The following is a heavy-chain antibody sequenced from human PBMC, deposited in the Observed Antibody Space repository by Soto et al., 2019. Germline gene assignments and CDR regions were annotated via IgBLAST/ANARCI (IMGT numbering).Heavy chain of an antibody. D-gene: IGHD1-26*01. J-gene: IGHJ4*02. V-gene: IGHV4-34*01. CDR3: ARAAVKLGATLFDS. CDR1: GGSFSGYY. Sequence: PSETLSLTCAVYGGSFSGYYWSWIRQSPGKGLEWIGEVNHSGFTNYNPTLKSRVTISRDASKNQFSLRLSSMTAADSAVYFCARAAVKLGATLFDSWGQGTLVTVSS. CDR2: VNHSGFT.